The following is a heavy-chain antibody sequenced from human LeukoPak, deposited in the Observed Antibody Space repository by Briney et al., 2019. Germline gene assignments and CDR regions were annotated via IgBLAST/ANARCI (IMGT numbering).Heavy chain of an antibody. CDR2: IYHSGST. CDR3: ARDSVSSWTSERYGMDV. CDR1: GGSISSGGYS. D-gene: IGHD6-13*01. Sequence: PSQTLSLTCAVSGGSISSGGYSWSWIRQPPGKGLEWIGYIYHSGSTYYNPSLKSRVTISVDRSKNQFSLKLSSVTAADTAMYYCARDSVSSWTSERYGMDVWGQGTTVTVSS. V-gene: IGHV4-30-2*01. J-gene: IGHJ6*02.